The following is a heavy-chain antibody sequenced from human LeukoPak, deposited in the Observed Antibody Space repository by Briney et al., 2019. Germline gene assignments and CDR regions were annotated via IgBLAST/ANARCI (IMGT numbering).Heavy chain of an antibody. D-gene: IGHD3-9*01. CDR3: TYYDILTGYHMEAFDI. CDR1: GFTFGDYA. Sequence: GGSLRLSCTASGFTFGDYAMSWVRQAPGKGLEWVGFIRSKAYGGTTEYAASVKGSFTISRDDSKSIAYLQMNSLKTEDTAVYYCTYYDILTGYHMEAFDIWGQGTMVTVSS. V-gene: IGHV3-49*04. CDR2: IRSKAYGGTT. J-gene: IGHJ3*02.